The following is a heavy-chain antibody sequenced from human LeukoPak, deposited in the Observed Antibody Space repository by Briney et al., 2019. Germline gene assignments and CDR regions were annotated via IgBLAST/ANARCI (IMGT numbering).Heavy chain of an antibody. Sequence: PGGSLRLSCAASGFTFSSYAMSWVRQAPGKGLEWVSAISGSGGSTYYADSVKGRFTISRDNSKNTLYLQMNSLRAEDTAVYYCAKDFGPYYGSRSYYRYWGQGTLVTVSS. CDR1: GFTFSSYA. D-gene: IGHD3-10*01. CDR3: AKDFGPYYGSRSYYRY. CDR2: ISGSGGST. J-gene: IGHJ4*02. V-gene: IGHV3-23*01.